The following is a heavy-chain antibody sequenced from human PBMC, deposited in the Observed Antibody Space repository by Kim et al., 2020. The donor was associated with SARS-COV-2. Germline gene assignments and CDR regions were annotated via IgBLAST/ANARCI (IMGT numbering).Heavy chain of an antibody. CDR3: ARDWTDYYYYYMDV. V-gene: IGHV3-11*01. CDR1: GFTFSDYY. J-gene: IGHJ6*03. Sequence: GGSLRLSCAASGFTFSDYYMSWIRQAPGKGLEWVSYISSSGSTIYYADSVKGRFTISRDNAKNSLYLQMNSLRAEDTAVYYCARDWTDYYYYYMDVWGKGTTVTVSS. CDR2: ISSSGSTI. D-gene: IGHD3-3*01.